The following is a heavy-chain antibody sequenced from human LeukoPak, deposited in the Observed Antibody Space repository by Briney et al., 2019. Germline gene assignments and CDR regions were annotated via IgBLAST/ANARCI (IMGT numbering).Heavy chain of an antibody. CDR2: IIPILGIA. J-gene: IGHJ4*02. D-gene: IGHD3-10*01. CDR1: GGTFSSYA. CDR3: ARATYYGSGSYDY. Sequence: ASVKVSCKASGGTFSSYAISWVRQPPGQGLEWMGRIIPILGIANYAQKFQGRVTITADKSTSTAYMELSSLRSEDTAVYYCARATYYGSGSYDYWGQGTLVTVSS. V-gene: IGHV1-69*04.